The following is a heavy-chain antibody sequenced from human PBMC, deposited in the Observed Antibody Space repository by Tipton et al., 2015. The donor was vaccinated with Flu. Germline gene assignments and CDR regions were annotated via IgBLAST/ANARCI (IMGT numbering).Heavy chain of an antibody. Sequence: QLVQSGAEVKKPGASVKVSCKASGYSFIDYYVHWVRQAPGQGLEWMGWINPNSGDTKYAQKFQGRVTMTTDTSVTTAYMELSRLTSDDTAMYYCASHLINYGENPWDYWGQGTLVTV. CDR3: ASHLINYGENPWDY. CDR2: INPNSGDT. V-gene: IGHV1-2*02. J-gene: IGHJ4*02. CDR1: GYSFIDYY. D-gene: IGHD4/OR15-4a*01.